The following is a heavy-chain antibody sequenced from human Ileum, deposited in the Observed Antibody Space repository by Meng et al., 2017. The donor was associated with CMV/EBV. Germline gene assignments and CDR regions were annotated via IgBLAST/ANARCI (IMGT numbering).Heavy chain of an antibody. CDR2: INQDETQN. Sequence: HSCGDSGCSVSRAWVGWVRQAPGKGLEWVNNINQDETQNYYIDSVKSRFTIARDNARNSLYLQMNNLRVEDTAVYYCTKGGGNLDSWGQGTLVTVSS. J-gene: IGHJ4*02. D-gene: IGHD1-26*01. CDR1: GCSVSRAW. CDR3: TKGGGNLDS. V-gene: IGHV3-7*01.